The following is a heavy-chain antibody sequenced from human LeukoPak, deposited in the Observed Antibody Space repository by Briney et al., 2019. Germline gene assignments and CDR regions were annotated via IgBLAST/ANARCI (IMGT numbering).Heavy chain of an antibody. J-gene: IGHJ4*02. V-gene: IGHV3-23*01. CDR2: ISGSGGST. Sequence: TGGSLRLSCAASGVTFSSYAMSWVRQAPGKGLEWVSAISGSGGSTYYADSVKGRFTISRDNSKNTLYLQMNSLRAEDTAVYYCAKEPSMLLTKYYFDYWGQGTLVTVSS. CDR1: GVTFSSYA. D-gene: IGHD2-15*01. CDR3: AKEPSMLLTKYYFDY.